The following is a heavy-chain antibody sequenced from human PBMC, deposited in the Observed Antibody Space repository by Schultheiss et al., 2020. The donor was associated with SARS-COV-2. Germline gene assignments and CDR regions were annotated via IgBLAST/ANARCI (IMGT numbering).Heavy chain of an antibody. Sequence: GGSLRLSCAESGFTFSSYGMHWVRQAPGKGLEWVAVISYDGSNKYYADSVKGRFTISRDNSKNTLYLQMNSLRAEDTAVYYCARDTADWGQGTLVTVSS. V-gene: IGHV3-33*05. CDR2: ISYDGSNK. D-gene: IGHD4-17*01. CDR1: GFTFSSYG. CDR3: ARDTAD. J-gene: IGHJ4*02.